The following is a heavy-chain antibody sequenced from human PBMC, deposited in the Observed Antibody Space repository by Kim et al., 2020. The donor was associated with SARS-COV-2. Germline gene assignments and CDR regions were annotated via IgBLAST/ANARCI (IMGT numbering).Heavy chain of an antibody. CDR2: IIPIFGTA. D-gene: IGHD6-13*01. J-gene: IGHJ3*02. CDR1: GGTFSSYA. Sequence: SVKVSCKASGGTFSSYAISWVRQAPGQGLEWMGGIIPIFGTANYAQKFQGRVTITADESTSTAYMELSSLRSEDTAVYYCAREAAAGTLGGLGAFDIWGQGTMVTVSS. CDR3: AREAAAGTLGGLGAFDI. V-gene: IGHV1-69*13.